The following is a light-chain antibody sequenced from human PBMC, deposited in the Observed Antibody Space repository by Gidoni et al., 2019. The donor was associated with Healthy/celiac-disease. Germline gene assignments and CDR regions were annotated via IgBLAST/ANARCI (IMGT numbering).Light chain of an antibody. V-gene: IGKV1-39*01. CDR3: QQSYSTLSLT. CDR1: QSISSY. Sequence: DIQMTQSPSSLSASVGDRVTITCRASQSISSYLNWYQQKPGKAPKLLIYAASSLQSGVPSRFSGSGSGTDFTLTISSRQPEDLATYYCQQSYSTLSLTFGGGTKVEIK. J-gene: IGKJ4*01. CDR2: AAS.